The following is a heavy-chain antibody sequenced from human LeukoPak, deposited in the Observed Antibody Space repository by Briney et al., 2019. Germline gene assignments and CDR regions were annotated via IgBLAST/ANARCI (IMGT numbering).Heavy chain of an antibody. D-gene: IGHD6-19*01. CDR2: IYSGGNT. CDR1: GFTVSSNY. CDR3: ARGRLDAFDL. Sequence: GSPRLSCAASGFTVSSNYMSWVCQAPGKGLEWVSVIYSGGNTYYADFVKGRFTISRDNSKNTLFLQMNSLRAEDTAVFYCARGRLDAFDLWGQGTLVTVSS. V-gene: IGHV3-53*01. J-gene: IGHJ3*01.